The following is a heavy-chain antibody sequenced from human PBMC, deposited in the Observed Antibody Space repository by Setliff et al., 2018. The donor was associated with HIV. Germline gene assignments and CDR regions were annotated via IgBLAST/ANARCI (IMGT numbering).Heavy chain of an antibody. J-gene: IGHJ4*02. CDR1: GGTFSSYG. CDR3: ARGVDGSYRKFFDN. CDR2: IMPIFGTA. V-gene: IGHV1-69*13. Sequence: SVKVSCKASGGTFSSYGISWVRQAPGQGLEWMGGIMPIFGTANYAQKFQGRVTIIADASTNTVNMELSSLRSEDTAVYYCARGVDGSYRKFFDNWGQGTLVTVSS. D-gene: IGHD1-26*01.